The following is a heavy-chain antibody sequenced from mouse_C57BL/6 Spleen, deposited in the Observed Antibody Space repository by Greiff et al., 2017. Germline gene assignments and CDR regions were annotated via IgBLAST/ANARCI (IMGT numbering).Heavy chain of an antibody. CDR2: IRSKSNNYAT. CDR1: GFSFNTYA. Sequence: EVKLVESGGGLVQPKGSLKLSCAASGFSFNTYAMNWVRQAPGKGLEWVARIRSKSNNYATNYADSVKDRFTISRDDSESMLYLQMNNLKTEDTAMYYCVRHHGYYAMDYWGQGTSVTVSS. CDR3: VRHHGYYAMDY. V-gene: IGHV10-1*01. J-gene: IGHJ4*01.